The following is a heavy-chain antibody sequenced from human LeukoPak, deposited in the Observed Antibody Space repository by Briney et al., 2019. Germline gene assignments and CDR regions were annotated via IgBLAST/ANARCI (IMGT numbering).Heavy chain of an antibody. CDR1: GGSISSSSYY. CDR2: IYYSGST. J-gene: IGHJ4*02. CDR3: ARVVAGEYYFDH. Sequence: PSETLSLTCTVSGGSISSSSYYWGWIRQPPGKGLEWIGSIYYSGSTYYNPSLKSRVTISVDTSKNQFSLKLSSVTAADTAVYYCARVVAGEYYFDHWGQGTLVTVSS. V-gene: IGHV4-39*01. D-gene: IGHD6-19*01.